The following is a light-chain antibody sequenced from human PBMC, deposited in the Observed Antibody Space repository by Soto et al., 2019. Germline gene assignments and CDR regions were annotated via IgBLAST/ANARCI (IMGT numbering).Light chain of an antibody. V-gene: IGKV3-20*01. J-gene: IGKJ1*01. CDR1: QSVSSSY. CDR2: GAS. Sequence: EIVLTQSPCTLSLSPGERATLSCRASQSVSSSYLAWYQQKPGQAPRFLIYGASSRATGIPDRFSGSGSGTDFTLTISRLEPEDFAVYYCQQYVSSPVTFGQGTKVDI. CDR3: QQYVSSPVT.